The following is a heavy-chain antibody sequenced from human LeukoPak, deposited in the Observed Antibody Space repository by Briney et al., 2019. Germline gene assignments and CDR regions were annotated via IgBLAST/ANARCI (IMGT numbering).Heavy chain of an antibody. CDR3: ARSSIRYFDLANWFDP. J-gene: IGHJ5*02. CDR2: IYYSGST. D-gene: IGHD3-9*01. Sequence: SETLSLTCTVSGGSISSSSYYWGWIRQPPGKGLEWIGSIYYSGSTYYNPSLKSRVTISVDTSKNHFSLKLSSVTAADTAVYYCARSSIRYFDLANWFDPWGQGTLVTVSS. V-gene: IGHV4-39*02. CDR1: GGSISSSSYY.